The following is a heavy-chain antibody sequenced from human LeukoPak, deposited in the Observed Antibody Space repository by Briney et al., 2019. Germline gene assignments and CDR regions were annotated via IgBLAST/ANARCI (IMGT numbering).Heavy chain of an antibody. CDR1: GYSFTSYN. V-gene: IGHV1-46*01. J-gene: IGHJ3*02. D-gene: IGHD5-24*01. CDR2: INPSGGNT. CDR3: ARVRDGYNDAYDI. Sequence: ASVKVSCKTSGYSFTSYNLHWVRQAPGQRLEWMGIINPSGGNTNYAQKFQGRVTMTRDTSTGIVYMELSSLKSEDTAVYYCARVRDGYNDAYDIWGQGTVVTVSS.